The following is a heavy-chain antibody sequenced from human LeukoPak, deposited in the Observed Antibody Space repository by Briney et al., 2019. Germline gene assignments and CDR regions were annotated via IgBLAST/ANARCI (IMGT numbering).Heavy chain of an antibody. D-gene: IGHD2-2*01. CDR3: TKSGCTSTACYAFDI. Sequence: GGSLRLSCAASGFTFTSYPLSWVRQAPGMGLEWVSSINGDRTYYGGSVMGRFTISRDNSKSTLYLQMNNLRAEDTAIYYCTKSGCTSTACYAFDIWGQGTAVTVPS. V-gene: IGHV3-23*01. CDR2: INGDRT. CDR1: GFTFTSYP. J-gene: IGHJ3*02.